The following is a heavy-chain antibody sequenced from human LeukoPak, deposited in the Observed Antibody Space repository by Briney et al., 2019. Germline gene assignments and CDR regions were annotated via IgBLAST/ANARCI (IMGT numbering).Heavy chain of an antibody. D-gene: IGHD5-12*01. V-gene: IGHV3-11*01. Sequence: PGGSLRLSCAASGFTFSDSYMSWIRQAPGKGLEWVSYISSSGSTIYYADSVKGRFTISRDNAKNSLYLQVNSLRAEDTAVYYCASGLPLAYFDYWGQGILVTVSS. CDR1: GFTFSDSY. CDR2: ISSSGSTI. CDR3: ASGLPLAYFDY. J-gene: IGHJ4*02.